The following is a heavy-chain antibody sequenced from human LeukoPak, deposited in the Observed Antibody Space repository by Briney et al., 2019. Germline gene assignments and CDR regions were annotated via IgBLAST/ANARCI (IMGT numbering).Heavy chain of an antibody. D-gene: IGHD3-10*01. CDR2: INHSGST. J-gene: IGHJ5*02. CDR3: ARASITMVRGVISLWFDP. Sequence: PSETLSLTCAVYGGSFSGYYWSWTRQPPGKGLEWIGEINHSGSTNYNPSLKSRVTISVDTSKNQFSLKLSSVTAADTAVYYCARASITMVRGVISLWFDPWGQGTLVTVSS. CDR1: GGSFSGYY. V-gene: IGHV4-34*01.